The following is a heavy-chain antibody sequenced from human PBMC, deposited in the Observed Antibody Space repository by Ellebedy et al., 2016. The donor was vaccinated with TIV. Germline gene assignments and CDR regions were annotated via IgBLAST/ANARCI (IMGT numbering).Heavy chain of an antibody. D-gene: IGHD3-22*01. J-gene: IGHJ4*02. CDR3: ARDAGSSGYVY. V-gene: IGHV1-18*01. CDR1: GYSFTSHG. Sequence: ASVKVSCKTSGYSFTSHGLSWVRQAPGQGLEWMGWIFAYNGNTNYAQNFEGRLIMTIDTSTSTAYMDLRNLRSDDTAVYYCARDAGSSGYVYWGQGTLVTVSS. CDR2: IFAYNGNT.